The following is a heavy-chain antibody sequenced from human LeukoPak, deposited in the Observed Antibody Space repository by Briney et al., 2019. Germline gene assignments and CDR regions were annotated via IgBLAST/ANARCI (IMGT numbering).Heavy chain of an antibody. D-gene: IGHD4/OR15-4a*01. Sequence: GGSLRLSCAGSGFTFSDYYMSWIRQAPGKGLEWVSFISSSSSYIYYADSVKGRFTISRDNAKNSLFLQMNSLRVEDTAVYYCARRAGAYSHPYDYWGQGTLVTVSS. J-gene: IGHJ4*02. CDR1: GFTFSDYY. CDR2: ISSSSSYI. CDR3: ARRAGAYSHPYDY. V-gene: IGHV3-11*03.